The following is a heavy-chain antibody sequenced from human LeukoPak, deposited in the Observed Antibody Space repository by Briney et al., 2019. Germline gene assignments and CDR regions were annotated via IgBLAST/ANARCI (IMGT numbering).Heavy chain of an antibody. CDR3: ASGYLGWEPTDS. Sequence: SVKVSCKASGGTFSNYAISWVRQAPGPGFEWMGGIMPIFATANYAPKFQGRVTITMDSSTSTAYMELSGLRFEDTVVYSCASGYLGWEPTDSWGQGTLVTVSS. J-gene: IGHJ4*02. CDR1: GGTFSNYA. V-gene: IGHV1-69*05. D-gene: IGHD1-26*01. CDR2: IMPIFATA.